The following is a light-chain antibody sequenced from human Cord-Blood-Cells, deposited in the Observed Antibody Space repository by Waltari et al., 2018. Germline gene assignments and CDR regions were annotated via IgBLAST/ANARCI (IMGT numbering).Light chain of an antibody. J-gene: IGLJ1*01. V-gene: IGLV2-8*01. CDR3: SSYAGSNNYV. CDR2: EVS. Sequence: QSALTQPPSASGSPGPSVTLPCTGTSSDVGGSNYVSWYQQHPGKAPKLMIYEVSKRPSGVPDRFSGSKSGNTASLTVSGLQAEDEADYYCSSYAGSNNYVFGTGTKVTVL. CDR1: SSDVGGSNY.